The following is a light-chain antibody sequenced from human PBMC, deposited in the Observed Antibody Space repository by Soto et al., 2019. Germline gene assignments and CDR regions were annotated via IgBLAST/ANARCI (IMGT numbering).Light chain of an antibody. Sequence: QSALTQPRSVSGSPGQSVTISCTGTSSDVGCYNYVSWYQQHPGKAPKLMIYDVSKRPSGVPDRFSGSKSGNTASLTISGLQAEDEADYYCCSYAGSYTVWVFGGGTKVTVL. J-gene: IGLJ3*02. CDR2: DVS. CDR1: SSDVGCYNY. CDR3: CSYAGSYTVWV. V-gene: IGLV2-11*01.